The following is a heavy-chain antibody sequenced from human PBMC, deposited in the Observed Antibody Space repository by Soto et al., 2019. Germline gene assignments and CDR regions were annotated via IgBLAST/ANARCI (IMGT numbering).Heavy chain of an antibody. CDR1: GFSLSTSGVG. J-gene: IGHJ6*02. CDR2: IYWDDDK. Sequence: SGPTLVNPTQTLTLTCTLSGFSLSTSGVGVGWIRQPPGKALEWLALIYWDDDKRYSPSLKSRLTITKDTSKNQVVLTMTNMDPVDTATYYCAHSSSGPFYNGSGRYYPRYYYYYGMDVWGQGT. CDR3: AHSSSGPFYNGSGRYYPRYYYYYGMDV. V-gene: IGHV2-5*02. D-gene: IGHD3-10*01.